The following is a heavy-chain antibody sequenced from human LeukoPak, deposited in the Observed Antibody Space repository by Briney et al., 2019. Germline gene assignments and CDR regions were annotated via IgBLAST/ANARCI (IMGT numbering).Heavy chain of an antibody. CDR3: ARGRPSGDYFDF. Sequence: PSETRSLTCSVSGDSISRNSHYWCWIRQSAGKGLEWIGRLNPSGKIDYNPSLRSRLTMSLDPSENKLSLKLSSVTAADTALYYCARGRPSGDYFDFWGQGALVTVSS. CDR2: LNPSGKI. CDR1: GDSISRNSHY. D-gene: IGHD4-17*01. J-gene: IGHJ4*02. V-gene: IGHV4-61*02.